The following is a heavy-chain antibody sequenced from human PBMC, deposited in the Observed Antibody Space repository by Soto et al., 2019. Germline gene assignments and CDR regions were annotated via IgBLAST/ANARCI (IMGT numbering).Heavy chain of an antibody. CDR1: GFTFSSYA. J-gene: IGHJ4*02. CDR2: ISSNGGST. V-gene: IGHV3-64*01. Sequence: EVQLVESGGGLVQPGGSLRLSCAASGFTFSSYAMHWVRQAPGKGLEYVSTISSNGGSTYYANSVKGRFTISRDNSKNTLYLQMGSLRAEDMAVYFCARDGGRYYLDYLGQGTLVTVSS. CDR3: ARDGGRYYLDY. D-gene: IGHD2-15*01.